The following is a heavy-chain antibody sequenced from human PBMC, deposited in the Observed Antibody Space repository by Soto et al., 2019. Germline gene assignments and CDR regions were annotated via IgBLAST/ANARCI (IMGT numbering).Heavy chain of an antibody. CDR2: ITNSGGST. J-gene: IGHJ4*02. V-gene: IGHV3-23*01. D-gene: IGHD5-18*01. CDR3: ARGGPREGYRYLDY. CDR1: GFAFTTYA. Sequence: KLYCADSGFAFTTYAMTWVRQSPGKGLEWVSCITNSGGSTYFADSVKGRFTISRDNSKSTLYLQMSSLSAEDTAVYYCARGGPREGYRYLDYCGQGAQVTVST.